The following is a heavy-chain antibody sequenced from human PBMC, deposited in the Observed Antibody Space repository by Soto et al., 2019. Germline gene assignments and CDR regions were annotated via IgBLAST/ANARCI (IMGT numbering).Heavy chain of an antibody. CDR1: GYTFTSYA. Sequence: RASVKVSCKASGYTFTSYAMHWVRQAPGQRLEWMGWINAGNGNTKYSQKFQGRVTITRDTSASTAYMELSSLRSEDTAVYYCARDPLLSYDSSGYYHAVGFYFQYWGQGTLRSVSS. CDR2: INAGNGNT. CDR3: ARDPLLSYDSSGYYHAVGFYFQY. D-gene: IGHD3-22*01. V-gene: IGHV1-3*01. J-gene: IGHJ4*02.